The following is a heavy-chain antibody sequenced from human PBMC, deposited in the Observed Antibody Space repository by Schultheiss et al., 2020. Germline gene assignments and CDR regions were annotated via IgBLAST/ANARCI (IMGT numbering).Heavy chain of an antibody. Sequence: GGSLRLSCAASGFTFSSYAMSWVRQAPGKGLEWVSVIYSGGSTYYADSVKGRFTISRDNSKNTLYLQMNSLRAEDTAVYYCARDSGYCSGGSCQTSFFDYWGQGTLVTVSS. CDR1: GFTFSSYA. CDR2: IYSGGST. D-gene: IGHD2-15*01. J-gene: IGHJ4*02. CDR3: ARDSGYCSGGSCQTSFFDY. V-gene: IGHV3-66*01.